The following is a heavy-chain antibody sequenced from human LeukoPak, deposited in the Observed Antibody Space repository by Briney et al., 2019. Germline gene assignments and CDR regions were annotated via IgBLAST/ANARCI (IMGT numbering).Heavy chain of an antibody. V-gene: IGHV3-7*01. CDR2: IKQDGSEK. D-gene: IGHD3-10*01. CDR1: GFTFSGYW. J-gene: IGHJ4*02. CDR3: ARLQYSFLYGSGSYGVDY. Sequence: GGSLRLSCAASGFTFSGYWMSWVRQAPGKGLEWVANIKQDGSEKYYVDSVKGRFAISRDNAKNSLYLQMNSLRAEDTAVYYCARLQYSFLYGSGSYGVDYWGQGTLVTVSS.